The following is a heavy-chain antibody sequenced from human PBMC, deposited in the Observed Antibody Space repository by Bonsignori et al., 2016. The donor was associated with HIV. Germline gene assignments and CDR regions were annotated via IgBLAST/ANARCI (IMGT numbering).Heavy chain of an antibody. CDR3: ATSSTGDMRVVY. D-gene: IGHD7-27*01. CDR2: IWYDGSNK. J-gene: IGHJ4*02. Sequence: VRQAPGKGLEWVAVIWYDGSNKYYADSVKGRFTISRDNSKNTLYLQMNSLRAEDTAVYYCATSSTGDMRVVYWGQGTLVTVSS. V-gene: IGHV3-33*01.